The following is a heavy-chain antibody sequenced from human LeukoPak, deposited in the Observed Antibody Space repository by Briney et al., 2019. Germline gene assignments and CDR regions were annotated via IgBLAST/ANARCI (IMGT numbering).Heavy chain of an antibody. D-gene: IGHD3-16*02. CDR1: GFTVSKNY. V-gene: IGHV3-53*04. CDR2: IYSGGST. CDR3: ASESYRLYGLDV. Sequence: GGSLRLSCAASGFTVSKNYMNWVRQAPWKGLEWVSVIYSGGSTLYADSVKGRFTISRHNYKNTVDLQMNGLRAEDSAVYYCASESYRLYGLDVWGQGTTVTVSS. J-gene: IGHJ6*02.